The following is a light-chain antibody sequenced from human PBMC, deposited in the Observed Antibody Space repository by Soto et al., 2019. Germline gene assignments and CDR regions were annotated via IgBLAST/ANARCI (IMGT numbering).Light chain of an antibody. J-gene: IGLJ2*01. CDR1: SSNIGSNS. V-gene: IGLV1-44*01. Sequence: QPVLTQPPSASGTPGQRVTISCSGSSSNIGSNSVNWYQQLPGTAPKLLMYSSNRRPSGVPDRFSGSKSGTSASLAISGLQSEDEADYYCAAWDDSLNGVVFGGGTKLTVL. CDR3: AAWDDSLNGVV. CDR2: SSN.